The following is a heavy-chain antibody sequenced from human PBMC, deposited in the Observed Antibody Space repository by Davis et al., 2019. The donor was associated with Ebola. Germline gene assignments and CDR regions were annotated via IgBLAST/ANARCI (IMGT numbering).Heavy chain of an antibody. J-gene: IGHJ4*02. CDR2: INGDGTAT. CDR3: GSVFEY. CDR1: GFTFSNYA. D-gene: IGHD5/OR15-5a*01. Sequence: GESLKISCAASGFTFSNYAMSWVRQAPGKGLAWVSTINGDGTATFYADSVKGRFTISRDNAKNTVSLQMNSLRAEDTAIYYCGSVFEYWGQGTLVTVSS. V-gene: IGHV3-23*01.